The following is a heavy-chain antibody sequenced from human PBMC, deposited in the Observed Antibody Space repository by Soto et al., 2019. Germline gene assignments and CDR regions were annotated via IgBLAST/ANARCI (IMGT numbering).Heavy chain of an antibody. D-gene: IGHD5-12*01. J-gene: IGHJ4*02. CDR2: TIPILDVA. Sequence: QVQLVQSGAEVKKPGSSVKVSCKASGGTFSTSTFTWVRQAPGQGLEWMGRTIPILDVADYAQDFQGRVTITAHKSTRPAYRELTRLTSTDTAVYYCPRDSPIGSTYSGYDAIDSWGQGTLVTVSS. CDR1: GGTFSTST. CDR3: PRDSPIGSTYSGYDAIDS. V-gene: IGHV1-69*08.